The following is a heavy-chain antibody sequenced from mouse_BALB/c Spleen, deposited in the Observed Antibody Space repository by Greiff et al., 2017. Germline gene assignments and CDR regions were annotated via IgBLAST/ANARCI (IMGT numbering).Heavy chain of an antibody. V-gene: IGHV1-77*01. D-gene: IGHD2-1*01. J-gene: IGHJ2*01. CDR2: IYPGSGST. CDR3: ARYGNYYFDY. Sequence: VQGVESGPELVKPGASVKMSCKASGYTFTDYVISWVKQRTGQGLEWIGEIYPGSGSTYYNEKFKGKATLTADKSSNTAYMQLSSLTSEDSAVYFCARYGNYYFDYWGQGTTLTVSS. CDR1: GYTFTDYV.